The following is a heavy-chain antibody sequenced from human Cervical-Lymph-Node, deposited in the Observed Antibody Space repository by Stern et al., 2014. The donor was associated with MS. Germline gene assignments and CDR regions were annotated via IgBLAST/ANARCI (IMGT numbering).Heavy chain of an antibody. D-gene: IGHD3-10*01. CDR3: ARDPGGYFYGMDV. V-gene: IGHV1-18*01. CDR1: GYTFSRYG. CDR2: ISGHNGNT. J-gene: IGHJ6*02. Sequence: QVQLVQSGAEVKKPGASVKVSCKTSGYTFSRYGITWVRQAPGQGPEWVGWISGHNGNTNFAERFQGRLTMTTDTSTRTAYMELRSLRYDDTAVYFCARDPGGYFYGMDVWGQGTTVTVSS.